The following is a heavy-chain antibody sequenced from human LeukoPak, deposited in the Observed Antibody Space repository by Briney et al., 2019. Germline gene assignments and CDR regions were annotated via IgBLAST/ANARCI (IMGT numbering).Heavy chain of an antibody. CDR2: ISSSSSYR. D-gene: IGHD3-22*01. V-gene: IGHV3-21*01. CDR3: ARAPVYYDESRGHLKISNWYLDL. J-gene: IGHJ2*01. Sequence: PGGSLRLSCAASGFTFSAYSMNWVRQAPGKGLEWVSSISSSSSYRYYGDSVKGRFTISRDNAKNSLYMQMNSLRAEYTAVFYCARAPVYYDESRGHLKISNWYLDLWGRGTLVTVSS. CDR1: GFTFSAYS.